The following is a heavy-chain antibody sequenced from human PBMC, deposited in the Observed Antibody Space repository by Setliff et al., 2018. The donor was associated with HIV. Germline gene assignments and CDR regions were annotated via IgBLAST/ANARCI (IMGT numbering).Heavy chain of an antibody. CDR1: GYTFIDYF. J-gene: IGHJ4*02. CDR3: ARQLSNSLEC. V-gene: IGHV1-2*06. D-gene: IGHD1-1*01. CDR2: ISPDNADT. Sequence: ASVKVSCKASGYTFIDYFMHWVRQAPGQGLEWMGRISPDNADTRVPRNFRGRVTMTRDTSINTAYMELSGLRSDDTAVYYCARQLSNSLECWGQGTPVTVSS.